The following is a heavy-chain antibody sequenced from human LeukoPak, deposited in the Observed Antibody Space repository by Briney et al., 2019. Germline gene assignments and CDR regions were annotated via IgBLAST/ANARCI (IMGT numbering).Heavy chain of an antibody. CDR1: GFTFSSYG. CDR3: AKSNGYGLVDI. D-gene: IGHD3-10*01. CDR2: ISGSGGST. V-gene: IGHV3-23*01. J-gene: IGHJ3*02. Sequence: TGGSLRLSCAASGFTFSSYGMNWVRQAPGKGLEWVSAISGSGGSTYYADSVKGRFTSSRDNSKNTLYLQMNSLRAEDTAVYYCAKSNGYGLVDIWGQGTMVTVSS.